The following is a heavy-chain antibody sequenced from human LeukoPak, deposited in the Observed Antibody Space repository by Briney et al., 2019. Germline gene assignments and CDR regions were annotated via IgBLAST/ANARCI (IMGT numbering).Heavy chain of an antibody. Sequence: SSVTVSCKASGYTFTSYGISWVRQASGQGLEWMGWISAYNGNTNYAQKLQGRVTMTTDTSTSTAYMELRSLRSDDTAVYYCAVQFDYYDSSEDAFDIWGKGTVVTVSS. CDR3: AVQFDYYDSSEDAFDI. D-gene: IGHD3-22*01. V-gene: IGHV1-18*01. CDR1: GYTFTSYG. CDR2: ISAYNGNT. J-gene: IGHJ3*02.